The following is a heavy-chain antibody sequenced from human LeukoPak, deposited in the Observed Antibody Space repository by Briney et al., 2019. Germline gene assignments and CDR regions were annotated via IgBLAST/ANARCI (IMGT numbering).Heavy chain of an antibody. CDR1: GFTFSSYA. D-gene: IGHD3-22*01. CDR3: ARVGGYYDSSGYYY. CDR2: ISYDGSNK. V-gene: IGHV3-30-3*01. J-gene: IGHJ4*02. Sequence: GGSLRLSCAASGFTFSSYAMHWVRQAPGKGLEWVAVISYDGSNKYYADSVKGRSTISRDNSKNTLYLQMNSLRAEDTAVYYCARVGGYYDSSGYYYWGQGTLVTVSS.